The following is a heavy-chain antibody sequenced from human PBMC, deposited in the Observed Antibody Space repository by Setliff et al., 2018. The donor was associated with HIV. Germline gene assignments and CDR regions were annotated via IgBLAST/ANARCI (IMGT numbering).Heavy chain of an antibody. CDR2: INHSGST. Sequence: SETLSLTCAVYGGSFSGYYWSWIRQPPGKGLEWIGEINHSGSTNDNPSLKSRVTISVDTSKNQFSLKLSSVTAADTAVYYCARGGQYYNFWSGYYPIGVYYYYYMDVWGKGTTVTVSS. CDR3: ARGGQYYNFWSGYYPIGVYYYYYMDV. J-gene: IGHJ6*03. CDR1: GGSFSGYY. D-gene: IGHD3-3*01. V-gene: IGHV4-34*01.